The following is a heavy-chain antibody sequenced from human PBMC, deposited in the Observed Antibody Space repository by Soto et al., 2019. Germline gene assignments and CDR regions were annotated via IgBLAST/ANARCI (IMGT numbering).Heavy chain of an antibody. V-gene: IGHV1-69*01. CDR3: ATALGCRSTSCTLDY. CDR1: GGTFGSYA. Sequence: QVQLVQSGAEVKKPGSSVKVTCKASGGTFGSYAFSWVRQAPGQGLEWMGGIIPVSGAAHYAQKFQGRVTITADESTSTAYMELSSLSPQDTAVYYCATALGCRSTSCTLDYWGQGTRVIVSS. J-gene: IGHJ4*02. D-gene: IGHD2-2*01. CDR2: IIPVSGAA.